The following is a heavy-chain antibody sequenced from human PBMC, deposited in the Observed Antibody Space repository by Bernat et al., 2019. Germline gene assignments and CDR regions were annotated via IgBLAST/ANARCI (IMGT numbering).Heavy chain of an antibody. J-gene: IGHJ6*02. Sequence: QVQLVQSGAEVKKPGASVKVSCKASGYTFTSYGISWVRQAPRQGLEWMGWISAYNGNTNYAQKLQGRVTMTTDTSTSTAYMELRSLRSDDTAVYYCAREVDIVVVPAAMIDYYGMDVWGQGTTVTVSS. CDR2: ISAYNGNT. D-gene: IGHD2-2*01. CDR3: AREVDIVVVPAAMIDYYGMDV. CDR1: GYTFTSYG. V-gene: IGHV1-18*01.